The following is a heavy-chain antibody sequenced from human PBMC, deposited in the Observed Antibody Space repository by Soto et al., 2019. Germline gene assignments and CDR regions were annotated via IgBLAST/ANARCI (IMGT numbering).Heavy chain of an antibody. CDR1: GYTLTELS. CDR2: FDPEDGET. CDR3: ETVSSGPDPFDI. Sequence: ASVKVSCKVSGYTLTELSMHWVRQAPGKRLEWMGGFDPEDGETIYAQKFQGRVTMTEDTSTDTAYMELSSLRSEDTAVYYCETVSSGPDPFDIWGKGTMVTAS. J-gene: IGHJ3*02. V-gene: IGHV1-24*01.